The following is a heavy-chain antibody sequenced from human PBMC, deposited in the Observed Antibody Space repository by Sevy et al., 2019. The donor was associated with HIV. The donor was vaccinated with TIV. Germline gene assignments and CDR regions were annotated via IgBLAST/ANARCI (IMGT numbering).Heavy chain of an antibody. D-gene: IGHD2-21*02. V-gene: IGHV1-69*10. CDR3: ASVRSCVGDCYFFDN. CDR2: IIPRVGIS. Sequence: ASVKVSCKASGGTLSNYGMNWVRQAPGQGLEWMGGIIPRVGISNYAQEFQGRVTITADESTRTLYMEVSRLRFDDTAVYFCASVRSCVGDCYFFDNWGQGTLLTVSS. CDR1: GGTLSNYG. J-gene: IGHJ4*02.